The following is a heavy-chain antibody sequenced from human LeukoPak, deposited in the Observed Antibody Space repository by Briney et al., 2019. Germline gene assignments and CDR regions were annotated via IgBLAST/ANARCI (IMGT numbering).Heavy chain of an antibody. V-gene: IGHV3-64*01. CDR1: GFTFSSYA. Sequence: GGSLRLSCAASGFTFSSYAMHWVRQAPGEGLEYVSAISSNGGSTYYANSVKGRFTISRDNSKNTLYLQMGSLRAEDMAVYYCASGSRGIAAYWGQGTLATVSS. CDR3: ASGSRGIAAY. J-gene: IGHJ4*02. CDR2: ISSNGGST. D-gene: IGHD6-13*01.